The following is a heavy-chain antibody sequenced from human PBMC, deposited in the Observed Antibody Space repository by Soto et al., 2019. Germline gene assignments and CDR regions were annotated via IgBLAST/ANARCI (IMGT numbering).Heavy chain of an antibody. V-gene: IGHV3-7*03. CDR1: GFTFGDYW. D-gene: IGHD3-3*01. J-gene: IGHJ4*02. CDR3: AKLGSGYYTGLYFDY. CDR2: MKKDGSEK. Sequence: PGGSLRLSCAASGFTFGDYWMSWVRQPPGKGLEWVAHMKKDGSEKYYVDSVKGRFTVSRDNTKNSLYPQMNSLRAEDTAVYYCAKLGSGYYTGLYFDYWGPGTLVTVSS.